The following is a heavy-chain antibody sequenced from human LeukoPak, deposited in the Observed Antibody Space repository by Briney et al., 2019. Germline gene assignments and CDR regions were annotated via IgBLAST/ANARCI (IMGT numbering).Heavy chain of an antibody. CDR2: IYYSGST. D-gene: IGHD3-10*01. CDR1: GFTLSSYE. CDR3: ARHRFGELLHFDL. V-gene: IGHV4-39*01. Sequence: SGGSPRLSCSASGFTLSSYEMNWVRQPPGRGLEWIGSIYYSGSTYYNPSLKSRVTISVDTSKNQFSLKLSSVTAADTAVYYCARHRFGELLHFDLWGRGTLVTVSS. J-gene: IGHJ2*01.